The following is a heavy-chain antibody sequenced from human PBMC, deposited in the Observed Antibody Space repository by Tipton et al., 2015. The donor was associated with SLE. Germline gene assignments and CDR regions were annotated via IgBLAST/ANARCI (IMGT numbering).Heavy chain of an antibody. J-gene: IGHJ4*02. CDR2: ISSKAYGGTT. CDR3: TRGDCSGGSCYSNFDY. V-gene: IGHV3-49*04. D-gene: IGHD2-15*01. CDR1: GFTFGDYA. Sequence: SLRLSCTASGFTFGDYAMSWVRQAPGKGLEWVGFISSKAYGGTTEYAASVKGRFTISRDDSKSIAYLQMNSLKTEDTAVYYCTRGDCSGGSCYSNFDYWGQGTLVTVSS.